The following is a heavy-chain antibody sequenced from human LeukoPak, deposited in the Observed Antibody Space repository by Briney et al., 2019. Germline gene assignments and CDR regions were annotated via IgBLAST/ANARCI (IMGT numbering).Heavy chain of an antibody. CDR3: ARDPTAMGNYYFDY. D-gene: IGHD5-18*01. CDR2: IYYSGST. CDR1: GGSVSSGSYY. V-gene: IGHV4-61*01. J-gene: IGHJ4*02. Sequence: SETLSLTCTVSGGSVSSGSYYWTWIRQPPGKGLEWIGYIYYSGSTTYNPSLKSRLTMSVDTSKNQFSLKLSSVTAADTAVYYCARDPTAMGNYYFDYWGQGTLVTVSS.